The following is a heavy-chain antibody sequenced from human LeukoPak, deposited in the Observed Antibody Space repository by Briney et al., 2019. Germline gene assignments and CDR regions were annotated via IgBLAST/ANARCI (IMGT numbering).Heavy chain of an antibody. J-gene: IGHJ6*03. V-gene: IGHV1-69*05. CDR1: GGTFSSYA. Sequence: GSSVKVSCKASGGTFSSYAISWVRQAPGQGLEWMGGIIPIFGTANYAQKFKGRVTITTDESTSTAYMELSSLRSEDTAVYSCARGGGEIAARPRSYYYYYMDVWGKGTTVTVSS. CDR2: IIPIFGTA. CDR3: ARGGGEIAARPRSYYYYYMDV. D-gene: IGHD6-6*01.